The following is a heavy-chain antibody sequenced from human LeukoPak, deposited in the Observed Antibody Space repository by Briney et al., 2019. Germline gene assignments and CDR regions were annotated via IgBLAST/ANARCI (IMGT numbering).Heavy chain of an antibody. Sequence: GRSLRLSCAASGFTFSGYGMHWVRQAPGKGLEWVAVIWYDGGNKYYADSVKGRFTISRDNSKNTLYLQMNSLRAEDTAVYYCARATYYYDSSGYYYFDYWGQGTLVTVSS. J-gene: IGHJ4*02. D-gene: IGHD3-22*01. CDR2: IWYDGGNK. CDR1: GFTFSGYG. CDR3: ARATYYYDSSGYYYFDY. V-gene: IGHV3-33*01.